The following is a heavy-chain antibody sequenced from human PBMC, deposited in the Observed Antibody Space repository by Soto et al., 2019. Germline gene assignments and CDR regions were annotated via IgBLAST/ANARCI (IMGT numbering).Heavy chain of an antibody. CDR3: AKDPYSSSWYMGPDY. D-gene: IGHD6-13*01. Sequence: HPGGSLRLSCAASGFTFSSYGMHWVRQAPGKGLEWVAVISYDGSNKYYADSVKGRFTISRDNSKNTLYLQMNSLRAEDTAVYYCAKDPYSSSWYMGPDYWGQGTLVTVSS. V-gene: IGHV3-30*18. CDR2: ISYDGSNK. J-gene: IGHJ4*02. CDR1: GFTFSSYG.